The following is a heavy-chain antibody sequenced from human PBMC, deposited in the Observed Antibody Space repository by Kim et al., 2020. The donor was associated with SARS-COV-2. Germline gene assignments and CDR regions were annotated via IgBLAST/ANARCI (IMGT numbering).Heavy chain of an antibody. Sequence: AISGKGRFTISRDKSKNTLYLQMNSLRAEDTAVYYCAKFRIAVAGGWFDPWGQGTLVTVSS. J-gene: IGHJ5*02. D-gene: IGHD6-19*01. V-gene: IGHV3-23*01. CDR3: AKFRIAVAGGWFDP.